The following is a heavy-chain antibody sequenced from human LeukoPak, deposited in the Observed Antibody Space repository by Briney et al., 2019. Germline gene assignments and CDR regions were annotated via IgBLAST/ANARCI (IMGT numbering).Heavy chain of an antibody. V-gene: IGHV3-21*01. Sequence: GGSLRLSCAASGFTFSSYSMKWVRQAPGKGLEWVSSISSSSSYIYYADSVKGRFTISRDNAKNSLYLQMNSLRAEDTAVYYCARDHNYYESSQDSGDYWGQGTLVTVSS. CDR1: GFTFSSYS. D-gene: IGHD3-22*01. CDR2: ISSSSSYI. J-gene: IGHJ4*02. CDR3: ARDHNYYESSQDSGDY.